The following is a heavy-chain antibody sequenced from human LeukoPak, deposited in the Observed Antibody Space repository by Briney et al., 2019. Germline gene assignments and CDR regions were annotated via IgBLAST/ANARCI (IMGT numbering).Heavy chain of an antibody. J-gene: IGHJ6*03. V-gene: IGHV4-59*02. CDR1: GGSVSDYY. CDR3: ARTTEGGYTYGYFYYYYMDV. Sequence: SETLSLTCTVSGGSVSDYYWGWIRQPPGKGLEWIGYIYYSGSTNYNPSLKSRVTISVDTSKNQFSLKLTSVTAADTAVYYCARTTEGGYTYGYFYYYYMDVWGKGTTVTISS. D-gene: IGHD5-18*01. CDR2: IYYSGST.